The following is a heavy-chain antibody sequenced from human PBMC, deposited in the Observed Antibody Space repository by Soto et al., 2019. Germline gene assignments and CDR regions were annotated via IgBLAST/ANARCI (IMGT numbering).Heavy chain of an antibody. CDR1: GGSINSYY. V-gene: IGHV4-59*01. J-gene: IGHJ5*02. CDR3: ARDSGDSRSDWFDP. Sequence: QVQLQESGPGLVKPSETLSLTCPVSGGSINSYYWSWIRQPPGKGLEWIGYINYSGSTNHNPSLKSRVTISVDTSKKQFSLKLSSVTAADTAVYYCARDSGDSRSDWFDPWGQGTLVTVSS. CDR2: INYSGST. D-gene: IGHD3-10*01.